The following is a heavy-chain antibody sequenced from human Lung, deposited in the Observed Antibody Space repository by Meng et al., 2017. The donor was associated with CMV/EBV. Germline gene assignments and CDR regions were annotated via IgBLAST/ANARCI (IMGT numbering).Heavy chain of an antibody. CDR2: INPSSGAT. CDR3: AGHETSGYTPTFDY. Sequence: EQLVQSGAEVNKPGAPVEVACKASGSPFFGYYLHWVRQAPGQGLEWMGWINPSSGATKYAPNFQGRISMTRDTSISTAYMELSSLRSDDTAVYFCAGHETSGYTPTFDYWGQGTLVTVSS. J-gene: IGHJ4*02. CDR1: GSPFFGYY. V-gene: IGHV1-2*02. D-gene: IGHD3-22*01.